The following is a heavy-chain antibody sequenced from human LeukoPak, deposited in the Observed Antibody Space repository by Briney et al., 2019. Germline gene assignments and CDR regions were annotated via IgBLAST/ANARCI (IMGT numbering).Heavy chain of an antibody. V-gene: IGHV3-30-3*01. CDR3: ARGEYSYGSSSFDY. Sequence: GGSLRLSCAASGFTFSSYAMSWVRQARGKGLEWVAVISYDGSNKYYADSVKGRFTISRDNSKNTLYLQMNSLRAEDTAVYYCARGEYSYGSSSFDYWGQGTLVTVSS. J-gene: IGHJ4*02. CDR2: ISYDGSNK. CDR1: GFTFSSYA. D-gene: IGHD5-18*01.